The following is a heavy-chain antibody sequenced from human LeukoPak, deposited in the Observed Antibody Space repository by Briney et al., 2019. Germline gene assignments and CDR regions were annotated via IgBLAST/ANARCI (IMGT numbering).Heavy chain of an antibody. Sequence: PGGSLRLSCAASGFTFSSYGMHWVRQAPGQGLEWVAVISYDGSNKYYADSVKGRFTISRDNSKNTLYLQMNSLRAEDTAVYYCAKVHSGSYSFDYWGQGTLVTVSS. CDR1: GFTFSSYG. D-gene: IGHD1-26*01. J-gene: IGHJ4*02. V-gene: IGHV3-30*18. CDR2: ISYDGSNK. CDR3: AKVHSGSYSFDY.